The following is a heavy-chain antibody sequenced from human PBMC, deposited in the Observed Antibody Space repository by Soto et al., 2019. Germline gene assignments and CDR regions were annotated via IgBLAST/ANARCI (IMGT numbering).Heavy chain of an antibody. CDR2: ISGSGGST. D-gene: IGHD6-19*01. J-gene: IGHJ4*02. CDR3: ARRSSGWYFDY. CDR1: GFTFSNYA. Sequence: EVPLLESGGGLVQPGGSLRLSCAAPGFTFSNYAMNWVRQAPGKGLEWVSVISGSGGSTYYADSVKGRFTIPRDNSKNPLYLQMNSLRGEDTAVYYCARRSSGWYFDYWGQGTLVTVSS. V-gene: IGHV3-23*01.